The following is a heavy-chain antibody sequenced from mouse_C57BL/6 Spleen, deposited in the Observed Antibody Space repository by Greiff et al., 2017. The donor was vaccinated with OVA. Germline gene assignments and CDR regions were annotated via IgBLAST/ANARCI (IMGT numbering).Heavy chain of an antibody. D-gene: IGHD1-1*01. J-gene: IGHJ3*01. CDR1: GFTFSSYA. CDR3: ARDGYYGSSSLFAY. V-gene: IGHV5-4*01. CDR2: ISDGGSYT. Sequence: EVKLVESGGGLVKPGGSLKLSCAASGFTFSSYAMSWVRQTPEKRLEWVATISDGGSYTYYPDNVKGRFTISRDNAKNNLYLQMSHLKSEDTAMYYCARDGYYGSSSLFAYWGQGTLVTVSA.